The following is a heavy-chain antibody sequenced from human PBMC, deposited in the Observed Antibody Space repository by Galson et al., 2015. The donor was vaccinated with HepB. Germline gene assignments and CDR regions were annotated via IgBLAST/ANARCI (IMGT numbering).Heavy chain of an antibody. V-gene: IGHV3-23*01. CDR3: AKDRAESRGGSGSYHY. J-gene: IGHJ4*02. D-gene: IGHD3-10*01. CDR1: GFTFSSYA. Sequence: SLRLSCAASGFTFSSYAMSWVRQAPGKGLEWVSAISGSGGSTYYADSVKGRFTISRDNSKNTLYLQTNSLRVEDTAVYYCAKDRAESRGGSGSYHYWGQGTLVTVSS. CDR2: ISGSGGST.